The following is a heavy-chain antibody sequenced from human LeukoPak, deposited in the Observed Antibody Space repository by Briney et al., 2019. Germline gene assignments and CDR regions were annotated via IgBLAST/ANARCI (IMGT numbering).Heavy chain of an antibody. CDR1: GYSFTSYW. CDR2: IYPGDSDT. D-gene: IGHD6-19*01. Sequence: GESLKISCKDSGYSFTSYWIGWVRQMPGKGLEWMGIIYPGDSDTRYSSSFQGQVTISADKSINTAYLQWSSLKASDTAMYYCARQVAVAAWEYWGQGTLVTVSS. CDR3: ARQVAVAAWEY. V-gene: IGHV5-51*01. J-gene: IGHJ4*02.